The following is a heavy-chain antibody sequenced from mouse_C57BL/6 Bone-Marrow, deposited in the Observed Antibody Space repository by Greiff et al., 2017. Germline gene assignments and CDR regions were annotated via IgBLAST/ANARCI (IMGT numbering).Heavy chain of an antibody. CDR1: GYAFTNYL. J-gene: IGHJ3*01. CDR3: ARSKNWDSWFAY. CDR2: INPGSGGT. V-gene: IGHV1-54*01. Sequence: QVQLQQSGAELVRPGTSVKVSCKASGYAFTNYLIEWVKQRPGQGLEWIGLINPGSGGTNYNVKFKGKATLTADKSSSTAYMQLSSLTSEDSAVYFCARSKNWDSWFAYWGQGTLVTVSA. D-gene: IGHD4-1*01.